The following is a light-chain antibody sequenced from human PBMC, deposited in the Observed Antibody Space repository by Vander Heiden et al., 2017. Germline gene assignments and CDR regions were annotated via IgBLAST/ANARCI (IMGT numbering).Light chain of an antibody. V-gene: IGKV3-15*01. CDR3: QQYNNWPRT. Sequence: EIVMTQSPATLSVSPGERANLSCRASQSASINLAWYQQKPGQAPRLLIYGASTRATGIPARFSGSGSGTEFTLTISSLQSEDFAVYYCQQYNNWPRTFGQGTKVEIK. CDR1: QSASIN. CDR2: GAS. J-gene: IGKJ1*01.